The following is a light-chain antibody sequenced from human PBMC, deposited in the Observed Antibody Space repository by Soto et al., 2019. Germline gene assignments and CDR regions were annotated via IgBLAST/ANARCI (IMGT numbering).Light chain of an antibody. Sequence: IMMSQFPVILSVPPGERATLSCRASQSVGINLAWYQQKPGQAPRLLIYDASSRATGAPARFSGSGSGTDFTLTISSLQSEDFAVYYCQQYYKWPLTFGGGTKVDIK. CDR2: DAS. J-gene: IGKJ4*01. CDR3: QQYYKWPLT. V-gene: IGKV3-15*01. CDR1: QSVGIN.